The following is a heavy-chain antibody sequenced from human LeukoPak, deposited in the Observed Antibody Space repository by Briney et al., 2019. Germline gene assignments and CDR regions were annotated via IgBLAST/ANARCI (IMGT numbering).Heavy chain of an antibody. Sequence: TSETLSLTCTVSGDSISSYYWSWIRQPPGKGLEWIGYISYSGSSNYNPSLKSRVTISVDTSKNQFSLKLSSVTAADTAVYYCARDSGATGEVKFDPWGQGTLVTVSS. CDR2: ISYSGSS. CDR1: GDSISSYY. CDR3: ARDSGATGEVKFDP. V-gene: IGHV4-59*01. D-gene: IGHD3-16*01. J-gene: IGHJ5*02.